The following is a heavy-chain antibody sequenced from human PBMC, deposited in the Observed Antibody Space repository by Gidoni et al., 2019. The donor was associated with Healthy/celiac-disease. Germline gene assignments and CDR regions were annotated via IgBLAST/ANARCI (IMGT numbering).Heavy chain of an antibody. D-gene: IGHD3-3*01. V-gene: IGHV3-21*01. CDR2: ISSSSSYI. CDR3: ARYDFWSGYSLSIHYYYYMDV. CDR1: GFTFSRYS. J-gene: IGHJ6*03. Sequence: EVQLVESGGGLVKPGGSLRLSCAASGFTFSRYSMTWVRPAPGKGLEWVSSISSSSSYIYYADSVKGRFTISRDNAKNSLYLQMNSLRAEDTAVYYCARYDFWSGYSLSIHYYYYMDVWGKGTTVTVSS.